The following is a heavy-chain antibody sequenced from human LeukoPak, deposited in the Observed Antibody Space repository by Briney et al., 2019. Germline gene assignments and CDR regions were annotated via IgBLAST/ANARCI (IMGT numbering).Heavy chain of an antibody. CDR3: ARCYGSGGVFDI. J-gene: IGHJ3*02. CDR1: GGSISSGGYY. CDR2: IYDSGST. Sequence: PSETLSLTCTVSGGSISSGGYYWSWIRQHPGKGLEWIGYIYDSGSTYYSPSLKSRITTSVDTSKSQFSLKLSSVTAADTAVYYCARCYGSGGVFDIWGQGTMVTVSS. V-gene: IGHV4-31*03. D-gene: IGHD3-10*01.